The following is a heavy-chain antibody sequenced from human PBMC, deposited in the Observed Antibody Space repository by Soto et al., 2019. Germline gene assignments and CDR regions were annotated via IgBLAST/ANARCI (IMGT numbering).Heavy chain of an antibody. CDR2: IYWGDDE. D-gene: IGHD1-26*01. CDR3: ARYLETLGFNYMDV. Sequence: QITLKESGPKLVNPTQTLTLTCTFSGFSLSTSGVGVGWIRQPPGKAPEWLGFIYWGDDERYSPSLKSRLTILHDSANNPFAPTMTNMDPVDTATYYCARYLETLGFNYMDVWGKGTTVTVSS. J-gene: IGHJ6*03. V-gene: IGHV2-5*02. CDR1: GFSLSTSGVG.